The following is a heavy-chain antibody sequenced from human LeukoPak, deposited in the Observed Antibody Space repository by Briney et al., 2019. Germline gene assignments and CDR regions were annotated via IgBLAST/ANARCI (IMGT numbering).Heavy chain of an antibody. Sequence: GGSLRLSCAASGNYWMHRVRQAPGKGLVWVSHINSDGSWTSYADSVKGRFTISKDNAKNTVYLQMNSLRAEDTAVYYCVSFYETYWGRGTLVTVSS. J-gene: IGHJ4*02. CDR1: GNYW. D-gene: IGHD2/OR15-2a*01. CDR2: INSDGSWT. CDR3: VSFYETY. V-gene: IGHV3-74*01.